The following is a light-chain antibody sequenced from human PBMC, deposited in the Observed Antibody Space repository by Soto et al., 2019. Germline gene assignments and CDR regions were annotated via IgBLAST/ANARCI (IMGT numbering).Light chain of an antibody. Sequence: EIVMTQSPATLSVSPGERATLSCRASQSVSANLAWYQHKPGQAPRLLIYGASTRATGIPARFSGSGTGTDFTLTISSLQSEDFAVYYCQQYNNWPRMYTFGQGTRLEIK. CDR2: GAS. V-gene: IGKV3-15*01. CDR3: QQYNNWPRMYT. J-gene: IGKJ5*01. CDR1: QSVSAN.